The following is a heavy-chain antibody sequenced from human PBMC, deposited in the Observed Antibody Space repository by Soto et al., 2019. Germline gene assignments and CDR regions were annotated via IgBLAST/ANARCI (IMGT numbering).Heavy chain of an antibody. CDR1: GFTFSNYG. D-gene: IGHD2-8*01. CDR2: ITKNGRNK. CDR3: GRCNGDDCHSPFDF. Sequence: QVQLVESGGGVVQPGGSLRLSCAPPGFTFSNYGRHWVRQAPGKGLEWVADITKNGRNKDYADSVKGRLAISIDNTKNTLELQMNSLRVEDTAIYYCGRCNGDDCHSPFDFWGQGTLVTVSS. V-gene: IGHV3-30*03. J-gene: IGHJ4*02.